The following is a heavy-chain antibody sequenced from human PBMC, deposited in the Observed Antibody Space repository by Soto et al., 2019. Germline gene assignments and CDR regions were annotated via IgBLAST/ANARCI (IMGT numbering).Heavy chain of an antibody. J-gene: IGHJ6*02. Sequence: GESLKISCKGSGYSFTSYWIGWVRQMPGKGLEWMGITYPGDSDTRYSPSFQGQVTISADKSISTAYLQWSSLKASDTAMYYCAGGPRDFWSGNYGMDVWGQGTTVTVSS. CDR3: AGGPRDFWSGNYGMDV. V-gene: IGHV5-51*01. D-gene: IGHD3-3*01. CDR1: GYSFTSYW. CDR2: TYPGDSDT.